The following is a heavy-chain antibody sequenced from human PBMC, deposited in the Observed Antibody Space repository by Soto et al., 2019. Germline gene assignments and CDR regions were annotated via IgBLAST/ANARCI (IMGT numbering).Heavy chain of an antibody. Sequence: QVQLVESGGGVVQPGRSLRLSCAASGFTFSSYGMHWVRQAPGKGLEWVAVISYDGSNEYYADSVKGRFTISRDNSKNTLYLQMNSLRAEDTAVYYCAKEAAYCSGGSCSGAFDIWGQGTMVTVSS. CDR1: GFTFSSYG. V-gene: IGHV3-30*18. J-gene: IGHJ3*02. D-gene: IGHD2-15*01. CDR2: ISYDGSNE. CDR3: AKEAAYCSGGSCSGAFDI.